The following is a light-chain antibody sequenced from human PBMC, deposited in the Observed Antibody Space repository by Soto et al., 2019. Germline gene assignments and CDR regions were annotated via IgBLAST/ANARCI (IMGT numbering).Light chain of an antibody. CDR3: QQRSNWPRT. Sequence: DIQMTQSPSTLSASLGDRVTITCRASQSISNWLAWYQQKPGKAPKILIYKTSSLESGVPSRFSGSGSGTEFTLTISSLEPEDFAVYYCQQRSNWPRTFGQGTKVDI. J-gene: IGKJ1*01. CDR2: KTS. V-gene: IGKV1-5*03. CDR1: QSISNW.